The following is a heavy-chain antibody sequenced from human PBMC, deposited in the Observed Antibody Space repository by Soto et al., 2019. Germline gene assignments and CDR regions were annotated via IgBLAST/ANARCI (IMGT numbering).Heavy chain of an antibody. J-gene: IGHJ3*02. Sequence: QVQLVQSGAEGKQPGASVKVSCKASGYTFTSYYIHWVRQAPGQGLEWMGIINPSGDSTTYAHKFQGRFTMTRDTSTSTVYMELGSLRSEDTAVYYCARDRGSSAFDIWGQGTLVTVSS. CDR2: INPSGDST. D-gene: IGHD1-26*01. CDR3: ARDRGSSAFDI. CDR1: GYTFTSYY. V-gene: IGHV1-46*01.